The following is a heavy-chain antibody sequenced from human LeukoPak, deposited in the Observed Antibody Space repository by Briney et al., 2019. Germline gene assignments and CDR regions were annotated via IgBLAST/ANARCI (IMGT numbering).Heavy chain of an antibody. CDR1: GFTFSNVW. D-gene: IGHD5-18*01. CDR2: IKSKPDGGTT. CDR3: ASLDRYVDTAPRAFDI. Sequence: GGSLRLSCAASGFTFSNVWINWVRQAPGKGLEWVGHIKSKPDGGTTDYAAPVKGRFTISRDDSKSTVSLQMNSLRAEDTAVYYCASLDRYVDTAPRAFDIWGQGTMVTVSS. V-gene: IGHV3-15*01. J-gene: IGHJ3*02.